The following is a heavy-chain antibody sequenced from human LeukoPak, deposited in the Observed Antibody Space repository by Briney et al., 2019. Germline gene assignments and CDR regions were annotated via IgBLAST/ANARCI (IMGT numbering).Heavy chain of an antibody. Sequence: GGSLRLSCAASGFTFSTYWMHWVRQAPGKGLEWVAFIRYDGSNKYYADSVKGRFTISRDNSKNTLYLQMNSLGAEDTAVYYCARSKDSSGYKSFDYWGQGTLVTVSS. D-gene: IGHD3-22*01. V-gene: IGHV3-30*02. CDR2: IRYDGSNK. CDR1: GFTFSTYW. CDR3: ARSKDSSGYKSFDY. J-gene: IGHJ4*02.